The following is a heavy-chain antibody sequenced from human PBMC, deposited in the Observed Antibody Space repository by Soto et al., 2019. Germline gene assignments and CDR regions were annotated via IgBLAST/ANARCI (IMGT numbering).Heavy chain of an antibody. CDR2: INAGNGNT. D-gene: IGHD3-3*01. CDR1: GYTFTSYA. CDR3: ASTTYYDFWSGYYTGNRTGYYGMDV. J-gene: IGHJ6*02. V-gene: IGHV1-3*01. Sequence: ASVKVSCKASGYTFTSYAMHWVRQAPGQRLEWMGWINAGNGNTKYSQKFQGRVTITRDTSASTAYMELSSLRSEDTAVYYCASTTYYDFWSGYYTGNRTGYYGMDVWGQGTTVTVSS.